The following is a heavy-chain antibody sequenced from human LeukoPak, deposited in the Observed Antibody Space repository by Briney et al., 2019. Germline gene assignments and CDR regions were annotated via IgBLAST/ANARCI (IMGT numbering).Heavy chain of an antibody. J-gene: IGHJ5*02. CDR3: ASGIPDWFDP. Sequence: SETLSLTCTVSGDSMNSSSFYWGWIRQPPGKGLEWIGTIYHGGSTDSYTGRTYYKSSLKSRVTISVDTSKNQFSLKLSSVTAADTAVYYCASGIPDWFDPWGQGTLVTVSS. CDR1: GDSMNSSSFY. V-gene: IGHV4-39*01. CDR2: IYHGGST. D-gene: IGHD1-14*01.